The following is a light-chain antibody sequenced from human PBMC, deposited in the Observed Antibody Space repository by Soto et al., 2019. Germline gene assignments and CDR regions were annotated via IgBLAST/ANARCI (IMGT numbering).Light chain of an antibody. CDR3: QQCNTYPNT. Sequence: DIQMTQSPSTLSASVGDRVTITCRASQSINNWLAWYQQKPGKAPKVLISKASSLESGVPTRFSGRGSGTEFTLTISSLQPDDFATYFCQQCNTYPNTFGQGTKLEIK. V-gene: IGKV1-5*03. CDR1: QSINNW. J-gene: IGKJ2*01. CDR2: KAS.